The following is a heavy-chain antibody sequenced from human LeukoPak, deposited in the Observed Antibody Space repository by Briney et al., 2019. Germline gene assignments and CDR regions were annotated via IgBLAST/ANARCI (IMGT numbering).Heavy chain of an antibody. CDR3: AIGTMVRGVIG. D-gene: IGHD3-10*01. Sequence: SETLSLTCTVSGGSISSSSYYWGWIRQPPGKGLEWIGSIYYGGSTYYNPSLKSRVTISVDTSKNQFSLKLSSVTAADTAVYYCAIGTMVRGVIGWGQGTLVTVSS. CDR1: GGSISSSSYY. J-gene: IGHJ4*02. V-gene: IGHV4-39*01. CDR2: IYYGGST.